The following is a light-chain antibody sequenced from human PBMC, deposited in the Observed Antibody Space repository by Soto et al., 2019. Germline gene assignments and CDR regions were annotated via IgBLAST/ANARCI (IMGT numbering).Light chain of an antibody. Sequence: QSVLTQPPSVSAAPGQRVTISCSGSSSNIGSNYVSWYRHLPGTAPKLLIYDDSNRPSGIPDRFSGSKSGTSATLGITGLQTGDEADYYCQSYDSSSRVFGGGTKVTVL. CDR3: QSYDSSSRV. J-gene: IGLJ3*02. CDR2: DDS. V-gene: IGLV1-51*01. CDR1: SSNIGSNY.